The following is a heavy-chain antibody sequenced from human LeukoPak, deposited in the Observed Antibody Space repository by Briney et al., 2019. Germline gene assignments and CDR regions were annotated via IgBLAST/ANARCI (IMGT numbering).Heavy chain of an antibody. Sequence: SVKVSCKASGGTFISYAISWVRQAPGQGLEWMGGIIPIFGTANYAQKFQGRVTITTDESTSTAYMELSSLRSEDTAVYYCAREAGIVVGSTFDYWGQGTLVTVSS. CDR1: GGTFISYA. CDR3: AREAGIVVGSTFDY. D-gene: IGHD3-22*01. J-gene: IGHJ4*02. V-gene: IGHV1-69*05. CDR2: IIPIFGTA.